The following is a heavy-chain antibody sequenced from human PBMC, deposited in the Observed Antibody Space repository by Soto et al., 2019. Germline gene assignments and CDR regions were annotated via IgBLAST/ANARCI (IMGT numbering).Heavy chain of an antibody. CDR2: ISGSGGST. Sequence: GGSLRLSCTASGFTFSSYAINWVRQAPGKGLEWVSGISGSGGSTYYADSVKGRFTISRDNSKNTLYLQMNGLRAEDTAVYYCAKGYDLSGYSRMDVWGQGTTVTVSS. V-gene: IGHV3-23*01. CDR3: AKGYDLSGYSRMDV. D-gene: IGHD5-18*01. J-gene: IGHJ6*02. CDR1: GFTFSSYA.